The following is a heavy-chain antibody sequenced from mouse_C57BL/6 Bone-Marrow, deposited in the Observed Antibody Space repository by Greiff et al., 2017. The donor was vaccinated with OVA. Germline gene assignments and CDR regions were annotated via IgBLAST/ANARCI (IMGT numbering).Heavy chain of an antibody. V-gene: IGHV1-15*01. CDR1: GYTFTDYE. CDR3: TSYSKGGFAY. D-gene: IGHD2-5*01. CDR2: IDPETGGT. Sequence: VKLMESGAELVRPGASVTLSCKASGYTFTDYEMHWVKQTPVHGLEWIGAIDPETGGTAYNQKFKGKAILTADKSSSTAYMELRSLTSEDSADYYCTSYSKGGFAYWGQGTLVTVSA. J-gene: IGHJ3*01.